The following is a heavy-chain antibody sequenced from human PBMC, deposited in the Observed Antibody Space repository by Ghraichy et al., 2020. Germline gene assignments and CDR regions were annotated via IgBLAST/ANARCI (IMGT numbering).Heavy chain of an antibody. V-gene: IGHV3-23*01. J-gene: IGHJ4*02. Sequence: GGSLRLSCAASGFTLSSYVMSWVRQAPGKGLEWVSVSSFSGASTYYTDSVKGRFIISRDNSKNTLYLQMNSLRADDTAVYYCAKGVLIAGRPTDYFDYWGQGTLVTVSS. D-gene: IGHD6-6*01. CDR3: AKGVLIAGRPTDYFDY. CDR1: GFTLSSYV. CDR2: SSFSGAST.